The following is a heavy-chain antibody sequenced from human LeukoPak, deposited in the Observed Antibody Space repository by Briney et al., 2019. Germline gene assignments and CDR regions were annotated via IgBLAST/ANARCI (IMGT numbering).Heavy chain of an antibody. CDR2: ISAYNGNT. CDR3: ARGGSGYDTGYFDY. Sequence: ASVKVSCKAAGYSFTTFHISWVRQAPGQGLEWMGWISAYNGNTNYAQKLQGRVTMTTDTSTSTAYMELRSLRSDDTAVYYCARGGSGYDTGYFDYWGQGTLVTVSS. CDR1: GYSFTTFH. V-gene: IGHV1-18*01. J-gene: IGHJ4*02. D-gene: IGHD5-12*01.